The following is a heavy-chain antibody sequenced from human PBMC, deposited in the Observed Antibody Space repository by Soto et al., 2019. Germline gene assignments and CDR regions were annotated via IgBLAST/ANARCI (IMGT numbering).Heavy chain of an antibody. D-gene: IGHD2-2*01. CDR1: GYTFTSYA. CDR3: ARVCSSTSCYANPGYYYGMDV. CDR2: IIPILGIA. J-gene: IGHJ6*02. V-gene: IGHV1-69*04. Sequence: GASVKVSCKASGYTFTSYAMHWVRQAPGQGLEWMGRIIPILGIADYAQKFQGRVTITADKSTSTAYMELSSLRSEDTAVYYCARVCSSTSCYANPGYYYGMDVWGQGTTVTVSS.